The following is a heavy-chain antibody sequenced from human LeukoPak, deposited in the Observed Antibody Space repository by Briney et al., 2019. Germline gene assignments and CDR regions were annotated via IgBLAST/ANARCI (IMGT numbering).Heavy chain of an antibody. V-gene: IGHV1-18*01. Sequence: ASVKVSCKASGYTFTSYGISWVRQAPGQGLEWMGWISAYNGNTNYAQKLQGRVTMTTDTSTSTAYMELRSLRSDDTAVYYCARGYYDFWSGYYLDYWGQGTLVTVSS. CDR1: GYTFTSYG. D-gene: IGHD3-3*01. CDR2: ISAYNGNT. CDR3: ARGYYDFWSGYYLDY. J-gene: IGHJ4*02.